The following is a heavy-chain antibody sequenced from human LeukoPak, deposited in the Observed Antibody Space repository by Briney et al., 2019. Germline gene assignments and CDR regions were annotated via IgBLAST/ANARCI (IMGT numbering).Heavy chain of an antibody. D-gene: IGHD3-22*01. V-gene: IGHV4-34*01. Sequence: SESLSLTCAVYGGSFSGYYWSWIRQPPGKGLEWIGEINHSGSTNYNPSLKSRVTISVDTSKNQFSLKLSSVTAADTAVYYCARGDSSGYYFPHFDYWGQGTLVTVSS. CDR1: GGSFSGYY. J-gene: IGHJ4*02. CDR2: INHSGST. CDR3: ARGDSSGYYFPHFDY.